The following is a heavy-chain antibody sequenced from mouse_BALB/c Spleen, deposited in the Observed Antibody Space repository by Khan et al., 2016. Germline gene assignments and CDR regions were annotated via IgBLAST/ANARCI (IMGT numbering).Heavy chain of an antibody. J-gene: IGHJ4*01. CDR1: GYTFTSYW. CDR3: AYRYDAMDY. CDR2: INPSTGYT. V-gene: IGHV1-7*01. Sequence: QVQLQQSGAELAKPGASVKMSCKASGYTFTSYWMHWVKQRPGQGLEWIGYINPSTGYTEYNQKFKDKATLTADKSSSTAYMQLSSLTSEDSAVYYCAYRYDAMDYWGHGTSVTVSS. D-gene: IGHD2-14*01.